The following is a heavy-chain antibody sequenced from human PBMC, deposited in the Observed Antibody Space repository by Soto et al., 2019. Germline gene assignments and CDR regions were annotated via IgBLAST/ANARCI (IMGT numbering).Heavy chain of an antibody. J-gene: IGHJ4*02. CDR2: IYYSGST. CDR3: ARSLGRDGYNYFDY. CDR1: GGSISSYY. Sequence: SETLSLTCTVSGGSISSYYWSWIRQHPGKGLEWIGYIYYSGSTYYNPSLKSRVTISVDTSKNQFSLKLSSVTAADTAVYYCARSLGRDGYNYFDYWGQGTLVTVSS. V-gene: IGHV4-59*06. D-gene: IGHD5-12*01.